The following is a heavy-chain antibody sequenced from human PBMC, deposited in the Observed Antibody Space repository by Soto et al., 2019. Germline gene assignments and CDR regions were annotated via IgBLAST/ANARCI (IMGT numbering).Heavy chain of an antibody. Sequence: RLSCAASGFTVSSNYMSWVRQAPGKGLEWVSVIYSGGSTYYADSVEGRFTIPRDNSKNTLYLQMNSLRAEDTAVYYCVVPGTSAENWGPGTLVTVSS. V-gene: IGHV3-53*01. J-gene: IGHJ4*02. CDR3: VVPGTSAEN. CDR2: IYSGGST. D-gene: IGHD1-7*01. CDR1: GFTVSSNY.